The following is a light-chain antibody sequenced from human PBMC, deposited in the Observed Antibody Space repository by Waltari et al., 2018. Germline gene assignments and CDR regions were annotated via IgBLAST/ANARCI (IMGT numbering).Light chain of an antibody. CDR1: SSNIGSNH. CDR2: RNN. CDR3: AAWDDSLSAPYV. J-gene: IGLJ1*01. V-gene: IGLV1-47*01. Sequence: QSVLTQPPSASGPPGQRVTISFSGSSSNIGSNHVYWYQQLPGPAPKLLIYRNNQRPSGVPDRFSGSKSGTSASLAISGLRSEDEADYYCAAWDDSLSAPYVFGTGTKVTVL.